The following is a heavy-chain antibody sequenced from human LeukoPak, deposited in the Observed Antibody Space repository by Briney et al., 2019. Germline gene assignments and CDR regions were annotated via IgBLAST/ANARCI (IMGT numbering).Heavy chain of an antibody. CDR1: GFTFSSYC. CDR2: ISSSSSYI. Sequence: GGSLRLSCAASGFTFSSYCMNWVRQAPGKGLEWVSSISSSSSYIYYADSVKGRFTISRDNAKNSPYLQMNSLRAEDTAVYYCAREGDIVVVPAALDVWGQGTTVTVSS. D-gene: IGHD2-2*01. CDR3: AREGDIVVVPAALDV. V-gene: IGHV3-21*01. J-gene: IGHJ6*02.